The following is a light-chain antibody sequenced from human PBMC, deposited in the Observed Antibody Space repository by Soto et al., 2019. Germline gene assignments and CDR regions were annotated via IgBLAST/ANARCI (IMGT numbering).Light chain of an antibody. Sequence: EIVMTQSPAPLSVSPGERAPLSRRASQSVSSNLAWYQQKPGQAPRLLIYGASTRATGIPARFSGSGSGTEFTLTISSLQSEDFAVYYCQQYNNWPKTFGQGTKV. CDR1: QSVSSN. CDR3: QQYNNWPKT. V-gene: IGKV3-15*01. CDR2: GAS. J-gene: IGKJ1*01.